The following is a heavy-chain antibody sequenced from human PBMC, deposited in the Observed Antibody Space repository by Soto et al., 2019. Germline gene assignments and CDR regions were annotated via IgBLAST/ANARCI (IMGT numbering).Heavy chain of an antibody. CDR2: LKRDGRER. V-gene: IGHV3-7*03. J-gene: IGHJ4*02. Sequence: GGSLRLSCAASGFAFGDYWMTWFRQAPGKGLEWVANLKRDGRERYYVDSVKGRFSVSRDNAKNSLYLQMNNLRPEDTAVYYCARDVYEILGRVVRRLDSWGQGTLVTVSS. D-gene: IGHD2-8*01. CDR3: ARDVYEILGRVVRRLDS. CDR1: GFAFGDYW.